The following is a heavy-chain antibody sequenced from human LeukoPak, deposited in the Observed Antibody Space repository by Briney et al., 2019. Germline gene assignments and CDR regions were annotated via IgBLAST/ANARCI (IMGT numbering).Heavy chain of an antibody. CDR3: ARGRTSEY. CDR1: GGSISSGGYY. V-gene: IGHV4-39*07. J-gene: IGHJ4*02. Sequence: SETLSLTCTVSGGSISSGGYYWSWIRQPPGKGLEWIGEINHSGSTNYNPSLKSRVTISVDTSKNQFSLKLSSVTAADTAVYYCARGRTSEYWGQGTLVTVSS. CDR2: INHSGST. D-gene: IGHD2-2*01.